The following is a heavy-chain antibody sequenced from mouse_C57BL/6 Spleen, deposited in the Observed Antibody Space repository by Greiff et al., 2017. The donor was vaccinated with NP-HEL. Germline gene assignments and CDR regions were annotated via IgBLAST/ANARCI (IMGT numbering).Heavy chain of an antibody. CDR1: GYSFTDYN. J-gene: IGHJ3*01. V-gene: IGHV1-39*01. D-gene: IGHD2-1*01. Sequence: EVKLQESGPELVKPGASVKISCKASGYSFTDYNMNWVKQSNGKSLEWIGVINPNYGTTSYNQKFKGKATLTVDQSSSTAYMQLNSLTSEDSAVYYCASRVYYGNYEGFAYWGQGTLVTVSA. CDR3: ASRVYYGNYEGFAY. CDR2: INPNYGTT.